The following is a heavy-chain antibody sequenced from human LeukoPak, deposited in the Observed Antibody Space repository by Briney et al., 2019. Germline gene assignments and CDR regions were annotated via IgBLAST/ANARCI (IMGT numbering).Heavy chain of an antibody. D-gene: IGHD3-22*01. J-gene: IGHJ4*02. CDR2: ISYDGSNK. CDR1: GFTFSSYA. V-gene: IGHV3-30*04. Sequence: GGSLRLSCAASGFTFSSYAMHWVRQAPGKGLEWVAVISYDGSNKYYADSVKGRFTISRDNSKNTLYLQMNSLRAEDTAVYYCAKGHIDGGGYYYFDHWGQGTLVSVSS. CDR3: AKGHIDGGGYYYFDH.